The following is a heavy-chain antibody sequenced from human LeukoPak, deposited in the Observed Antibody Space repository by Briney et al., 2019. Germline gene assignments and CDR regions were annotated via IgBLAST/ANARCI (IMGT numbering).Heavy chain of an antibody. V-gene: IGHV1-24*01. D-gene: IGHD6-13*01. CDR3: ATARYSSRQLHFDY. CDR1: GYTLTELS. Sequence: ASVKVSCKVSGYTLTELSMHWVRQAPGKGLEWMGGFDPEDGETIYAQKFQGRVTMTEDTSTDTAYMELSSLRSEDTAVYYCATARYSSRQLHFDYWGQGTLVTVSS. CDR2: FDPEDGET. J-gene: IGHJ4*02.